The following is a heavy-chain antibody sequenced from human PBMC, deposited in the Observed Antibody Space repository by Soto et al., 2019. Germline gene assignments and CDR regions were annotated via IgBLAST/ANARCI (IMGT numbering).Heavy chain of an antibody. CDR1: GYTFSHYH. V-gene: IGHV1-46*03. D-gene: IGHD5-12*01. CDR3: TRGPFSGYDSYFDY. Sequence: QVQLVQSGAEVKKPGASVRISCQASGYTFSHYHINWVRQAPGHGLEWIGILRLGGQATTDSQKFQGRVTMNSDTSTATVYMELSSLRSDDTAVYYCTRGPFSGYDSYFDYWGQGTLITVSS. J-gene: IGHJ4*02. CDR2: LRLGGQAT.